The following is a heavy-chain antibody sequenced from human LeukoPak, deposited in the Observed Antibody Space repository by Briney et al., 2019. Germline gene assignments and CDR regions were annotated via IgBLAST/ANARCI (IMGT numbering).Heavy chain of an antibody. J-gene: IGHJ4*02. CDR3: ARKTDHQTGGDY. CDR2: IYSGGST. Sequence: GGSLRLSCAASGFSVSRNYMTWXXQAPGEGLEWVSLIYSGGSTSYADSVKGRFTISRDNSKNTLYLQMNSLRAEDTAVYYCARKTDHQTGGDYWGQGTLVTVSS. D-gene: IGHD1-1*01. V-gene: IGHV3-66*01. CDR1: GFSVSRNY.